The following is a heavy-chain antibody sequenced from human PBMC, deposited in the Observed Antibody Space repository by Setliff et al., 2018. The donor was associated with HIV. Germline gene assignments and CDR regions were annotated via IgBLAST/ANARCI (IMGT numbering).Heavy chain of an antibody. Sequence: SETLSLTCTVSGGSMSPYYWSWIRQPPGKGLEWIGYIFSSGSTNYNPSLKSRVTISVDTSKNQFSLKLSSVTAADTAVYYCARGRWFGLYYYYMDVWGKGTTVTVSS. D-gene: IGHD3-10*01. V-gene: IGHV4-4*09. CDR2: IFSSGST. CDR3: ARGRWFGLYYYYMDV. CDR1: GGSMSPYY. J-gene: IGHJ6*03.